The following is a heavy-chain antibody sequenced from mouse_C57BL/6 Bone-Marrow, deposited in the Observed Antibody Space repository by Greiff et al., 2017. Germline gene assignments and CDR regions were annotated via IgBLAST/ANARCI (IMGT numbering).Heavy chain of an antibody. D-gene: IGHD2-4*01. CDR3: AREGIYYDYDGGYYYAMDY. Sequence: EVKLMESGGGLVKPGGSLKLSCAASGFTFSSYAMSWVRQTPEKRLEWVATISDGGSYTYYPDNVKGRFTISRDNAKTNLYLQMSHLKSEDTALYYCAREGIYYDYDGGYYYAMDYWGQGASVTVSS. CDR1: GFTFSSYA. J-gene: IGHJ4*01. CDR2: ISDGGSYT. V-gene: IGHV5-4*01.